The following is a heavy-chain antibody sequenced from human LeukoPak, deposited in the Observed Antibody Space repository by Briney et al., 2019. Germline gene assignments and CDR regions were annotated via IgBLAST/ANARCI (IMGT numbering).Heavy chain of an antibody. Sequence: GRSLRLSCAASGFTFSSYGMHWVRQAPGKGLEWVAVIWYDGSNKYYADSVKGRFTISRDNSKNTLYLQMNSLRAEDTAVYYCARAPSYSISNWFDPWGQGTLVTVSS. J-gene: IGHJ5*02. CDR3: ARAPSYSISNWFDP. CDR1: GFTFSSYG. V-gene: IGHV3-33*01. D-gene: IGHD2-21*01. CDR2: IWYDGSNK.